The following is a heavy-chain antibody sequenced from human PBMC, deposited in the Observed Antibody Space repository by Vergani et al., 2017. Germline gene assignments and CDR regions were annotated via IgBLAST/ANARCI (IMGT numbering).Heavy chain of an antibody. J-gene: IGHJ4*02. V-gene: IGHV4-31*03. Sequence: QVQLQESGPGLVKPSQTLSLTCTVSGGSISSGGYYWSWIRQHPGKGLEWIGYIYYSGSTYYNPSLKSRVTISVDTSKNQFALKLSSVTAADTAVYYCARVRGGPEGGYYGSGSXFDYWGQGTLVTVSS. D-gene: IGHD3-10*01. CDR2: IYYSGST. CDR3: ARVRGGPEGGYYGSGSXFDY. CDR1: GGSISSGGYY.